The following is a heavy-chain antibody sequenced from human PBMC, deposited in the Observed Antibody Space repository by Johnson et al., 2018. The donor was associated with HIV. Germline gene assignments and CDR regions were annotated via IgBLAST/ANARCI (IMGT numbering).Heavy chain of an antibody. V-gene: IGHV3-30*04. CDR2: ISYDGSNK. CDR1: GFTFSSYA. J-gene: IGHJ3*02. CDR3: AKDLIELQGAFDI. Sequence: QVQLVESGGGVVQPGRSLSLSCAASGFTFSSYAMYWVRQAPGKGLEWVAFISYDGSNKYYADSVKGRFTISRDNSKNTLYLQMNSLRAEDTAVYYCAKDLIELQGAFDIWGQGTMVTVSS. D-gene: IGHD1-26*01.